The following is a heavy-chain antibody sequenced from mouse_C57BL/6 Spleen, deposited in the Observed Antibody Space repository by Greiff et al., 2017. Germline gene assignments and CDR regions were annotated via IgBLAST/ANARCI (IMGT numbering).Heavy chain of an antibody. Sequence: QVHVKQSGPGLVQPSQSLSITCTVSGFSLTSYGVHWVRQSPGKGLEWLGVIWRGGSTDYNAAFMSRLSITKDNSKSQVFFKMNSLQADDTAIYYCAKNGERDDWYFDVWGTGTTVTVSS. CDR2: IWRGGST. J-gene: IGHJ1*03. CDR3: AKNGERDDWYFDV. D-gene: IGHD3-3*01. CDR1: GFSLTSYG. V-gene: IGHV2-5*01.